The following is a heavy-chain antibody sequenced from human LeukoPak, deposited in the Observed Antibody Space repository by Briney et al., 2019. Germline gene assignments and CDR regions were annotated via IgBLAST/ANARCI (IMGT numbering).Heavy chain of an antibody. V-gene: IGHV1-8*02. D-gene: IGHD2-15*01. CDR1: GGTLSSYA. Sequence: ASVKVSCKASGGTLSSYAISWVRQAPGQGLEWMGWMNPNSGNTGYAQKFQGRVTMTRNTSISTAYMELSSLRSEDTAVYYCARGSIAAIGMDVWGQGTTVTVSS. CDR3: ARGSIAAIGMDV. J-gene: IGHJ6*02. CDR2: MNPNSGNT.